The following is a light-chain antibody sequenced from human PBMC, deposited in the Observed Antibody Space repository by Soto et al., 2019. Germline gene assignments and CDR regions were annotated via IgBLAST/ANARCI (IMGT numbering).Light chain of an antibody. CDR3: LLDFSYLWA. V-gene: IGKV1-6*01. CDR2: AAS. CDR1: QGIRSA. J-gene: IGKJ1*01. Sequence: IQLTQSPASLSASVGDRVTITCRASQGIRSALGWYQQKPGKVPKLLIYAASTLQSGVPSRFSGSGSGTDFTLTISSLQPEDFATYYCLLDFSYLWAFGQGTKVDIK.